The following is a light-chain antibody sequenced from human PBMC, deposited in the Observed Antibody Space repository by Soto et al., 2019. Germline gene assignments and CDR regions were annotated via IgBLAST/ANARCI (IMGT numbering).Light chain of an antibody. Sequence: QSALPQPASVSGSPGQSITISCTGTSSDVGGFNYVSWYQQYPGEAPKLLIYEVSNRPSGVSSRFSGSKSGNTASLTISGRQADDEGDYYCSSFTTSNTWVFGGGTKLTVL. CDR3: SSFTTSNTWV. V-gene: IGLV2-14*01. CDR2: EVS. J-gene: IGLJ3*02. CDR1: SSDVGGFNY.